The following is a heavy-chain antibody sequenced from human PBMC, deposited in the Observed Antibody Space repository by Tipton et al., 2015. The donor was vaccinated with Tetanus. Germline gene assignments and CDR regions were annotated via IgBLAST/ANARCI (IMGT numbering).Heavy chain of an antibody. CDR2: IYFEGST. CDR3: ARGGLCVGPACAGISPLLDV. D-gene: IGHD2-15*01. Sequence: TLSLTCTVSGGSISDKKYYWGWIRQPPGKGLEWIASIYFEGSTYYSPSLESRVTIAVDTSQNVFSLRLSSVTAADTAVYYCARGGLCVGPACAGISPLLDVWGRGTLVTVSS. V-gene: IGHV4-39*02. J-gene: IGHJ2*01. CDR1: GGSISDKKYY.